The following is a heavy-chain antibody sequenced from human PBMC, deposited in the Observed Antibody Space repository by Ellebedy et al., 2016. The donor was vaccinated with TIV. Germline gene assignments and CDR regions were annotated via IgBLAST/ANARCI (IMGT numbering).Heavy chain of an antibody. Sequence: ASVKVSCXASGYTFTGYYMQWVRQAPGQGLEWMGWISTGSGSTKYSQDFQGRVTIARDTSATAAHMELSSLRSEDTAVYYCVRGLYGMDVWGQGTTVTVSS. CDR2: ISTGSGST. CDR3: VRGLYGMDV. V-gene: IGHV1-3*04. J-gene: IGHJ6*02. CDR1: GYTFTGYY.